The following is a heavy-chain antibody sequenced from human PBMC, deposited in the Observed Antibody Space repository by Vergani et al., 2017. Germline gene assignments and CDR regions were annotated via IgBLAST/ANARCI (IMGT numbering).Heavy chain of an antibody. J-gene: IGHJ4*02. D-gene: IGHD3-3*01. CDR1: GYTLTELS. CDR2: FDPEYGET. V-gene: IGHV1-24*01. CDR3: SRGGFYTSRNDFKFYGLGV. Sequence: QVQLVQSGAEVKKPGASVKVSCKVSGYTLTELSIHWVRQAPGKGLEWMGGFDPEYGETIYAQKFQGRVTMTEDTSTDTAYMELSSLRSEDTAVYYCSRGGFYTSRNDFKFYGLGVWGQGTLVTVSS.